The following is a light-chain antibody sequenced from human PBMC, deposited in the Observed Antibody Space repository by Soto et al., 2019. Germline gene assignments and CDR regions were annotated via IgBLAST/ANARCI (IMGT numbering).Light chain of an antibody. J-gene: IGKJ4*01. CDR1: QSVSSNY. V-gene: IGKV3-20*01. CDR2: AAS. Sequence: EIVLTQSPATLSLSPGERATLSCRASQSVSSNYLAWYQQQPDQAPRLLISAASIRATGIADRFSGSGSETAFTITISSLEPEDFAVYYCQRYGNSPLTFGGGTKLEIK. CDR3: QRYGNSPLT.